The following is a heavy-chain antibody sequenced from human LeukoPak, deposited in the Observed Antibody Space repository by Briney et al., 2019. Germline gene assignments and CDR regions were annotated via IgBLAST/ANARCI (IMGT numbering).Heavy chain of an antibody. CDR2: IIPIFGTA. J-gene: IGHJ4*02. CDR1: GGTFTIYA. V-gene: IGHV1-69*05. D-gene: IGHD6-19*01. CDR3: VTGRSSGWDY. Sequence: ASVRVSSEPSGGTFTIYAISWVRPARGQGREWMGGIIPIFGTANYTQKFQGRVTITTDESTSTAYMELSSLRSEDTAVYYCVTGRSSGWDYWGQGTLVTVSS.